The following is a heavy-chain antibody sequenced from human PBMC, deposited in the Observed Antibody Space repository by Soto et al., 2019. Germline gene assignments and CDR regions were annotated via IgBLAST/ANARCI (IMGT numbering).Heavy chain of an antibody. V-gene: IGHV4-59*08. CDR3: ARHRTYCSGGSCYADYYFDY. CDR1: GGSISSYY. Sequence: SETLSLTCTVSGGSISSYYWSWIRQPPGKGLEWIGYIYYSGSTNYNPSLKSRVTISVDTSKNQFSLKLSSVTAADTAVYYCARHRTYCSGGSCYADYYFDYWGQGTLVTVSS. D-gene: IGHD2-15*01. CDR2: IYYSGST. J-gene: IGHJ4*02.